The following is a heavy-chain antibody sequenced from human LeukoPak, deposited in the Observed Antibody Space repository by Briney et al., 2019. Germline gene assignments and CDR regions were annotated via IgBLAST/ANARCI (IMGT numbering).Heavy chain of an antibody. CDR1: GGSIRSYY. Sequence: PSETLSLTCTVSGGSIRSYYWSWIRQPPGKGLEWIGYIYYSGSTNYNPSLKSRVPISVDTSKNQFSLKLSSVTAADTAVYYCARDKRGYSYGFYYWGQGTLVTVSS. CDR2: IYYSGST. D-gene: IGHD5-18*01. CDR3: ARDKRGYSYGFYY. V-gene: IGHV4-59*01. J-gene: IGHJ4*02.